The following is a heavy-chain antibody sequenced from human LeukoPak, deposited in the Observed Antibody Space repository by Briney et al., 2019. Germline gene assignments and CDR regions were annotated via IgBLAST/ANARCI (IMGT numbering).Heavy chain of an antibody. CDR3: AKDPRFDY. J-gene: IGHJ4*02. CDR2: ISASGSST. V-gene: IGHV3-23*01. CDR1: GFTFSSYA. Sequence: HPGGSLRLSCAASGFTFSSYAMSWVRQAPGKGLEWVSAISASGSSTYYADSVRGRFTISRDNSKNTLYLQMNSLRAEDTAVYYCAKDPRFDYWGQGTLVTVSS.